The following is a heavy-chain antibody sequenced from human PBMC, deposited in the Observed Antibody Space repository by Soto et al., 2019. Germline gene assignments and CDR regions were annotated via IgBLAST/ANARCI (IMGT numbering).Heavy chain of an antibody. Sequence: LSLTCTVSGVSISSSSYYWGWFRQPPGKGLEWIGTIYYGGSSYSNPSLKSRVTISLDTSKNQFSLTLTSVTAADTAVYYCARHGSYWGQGTLVTVSS. CDR2: IYYGGSS. J-gene: IGHJ4*02. V-gene: IGHV4-39*01. CDR1: GVSISSSSYY. CDR3: ARHGSY.